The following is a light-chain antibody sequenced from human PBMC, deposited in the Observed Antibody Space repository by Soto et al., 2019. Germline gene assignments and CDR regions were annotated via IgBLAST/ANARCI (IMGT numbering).Light chain of an antibody. Sequence: QSALTQPASVSGSPGQSITISCTGTSSDVGYYNYVSWYQHHPGKVPKLMIYEVSNRPSGVSNRFSGSKSGNTASLTISGLQAEDEADYYCSSYTTSSNQVFGGGTKLTVL. CDR3: SSYTTSSNQV. CDR2: EVS. J-gene: IGLJ3*02. V-gene: IGLV2-14*01. CDR1: SSDVGYYNY.